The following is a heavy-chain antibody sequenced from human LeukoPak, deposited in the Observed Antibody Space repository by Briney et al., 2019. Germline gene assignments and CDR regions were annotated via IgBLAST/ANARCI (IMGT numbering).Heavy chain of an antibody. CDR3: AKDTADTAMAPGMDV. Sequence: GGSLRLSCAASGFTLDDYAMHWVRQAPGKGLEWVSGISWNSGSIGYADSVKGRFTISRDNAKNSLYLQMNSLRAEDTALYYCAKDTADTAMAPGMDVWGQGTTVTVSS. CDR2: ISWNSGSI. J-gene: IGHJ6*02. CDR1: GFTLDDYA. D-gene: IGHD5-18*01. V-gene: IGHV3-9*01.